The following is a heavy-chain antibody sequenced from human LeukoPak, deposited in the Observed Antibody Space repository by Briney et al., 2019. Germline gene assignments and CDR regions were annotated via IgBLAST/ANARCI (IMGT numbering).Heavy chain of an antibody. CDR3: ARDSSGWYHWFDP. CDR1: GFTFSDYY. CDR2: ISSSGSTI. D-gene: IGHD6-19*01. V-gene: IGHV3-11*04. J-gene: IGHJ5*02. Sequence: GGSLTLFCAASGFTFSDYYMNWIRQAPGKGLEGVSYISSSGSTIHYADSVKGRFTISRDNAKNSLYLQMNSLRAEDTAVYYCARDSSGWYHWFDPWGQGTLVTVSP.